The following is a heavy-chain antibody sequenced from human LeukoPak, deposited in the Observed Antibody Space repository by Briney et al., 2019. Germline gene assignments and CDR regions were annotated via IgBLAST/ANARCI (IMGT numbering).Heavy chain of an antibody. CDR2: INPNSGGT. V-gene: IGHV1-2*02. J-gene: IGHJ4*02. Sequence: ASVKVSCKASGYTFTGYYMHWVRQAPGQGLEWMGWINPNSGGTNHAQKFQGRVTMTRDTSISTAYMELSRLRSDDTAVYYCARARDTAMVTGGFEYWGQGTLVTVSS. D-gene: IGHD5-18*01. CDR3: ARARDTAMVTGGFEY. CDR1: GYTFTGYY.